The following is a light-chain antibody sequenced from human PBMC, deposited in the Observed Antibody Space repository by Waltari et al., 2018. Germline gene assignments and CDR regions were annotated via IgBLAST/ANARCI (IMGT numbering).Light chain of an antibody. CDR2: WAS. CDR3: QQYYSLPLT. V-gene: IGKV4-1*01. J-gene: IGKJ4*01. CDR1: QSLLSRSNNKNY. Sequence: DIVMTQSPDSLAVSLGERATINCKSSQSLLSRSNNKNYLAWYRQKPGQPAKLLIYWASTRESGVPDRFSGSGSGADVTLTISSLQAEDVAVYYCQQYYSLPLTFGGGTKVEI.